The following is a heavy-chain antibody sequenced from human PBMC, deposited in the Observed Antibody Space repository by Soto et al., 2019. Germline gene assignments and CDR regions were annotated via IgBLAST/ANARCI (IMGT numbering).Heavy chain of an antibody. V-gene: IGHV3-30*04. J-gene: IGHJ6*02. CDR3: AREPRCSGTSCFTEYYYYYGMDV. CDR1: GFTFSSHA. D-gene: IGHD2-2*02. CDR2: ISYDGSDK. Sequence: GGSLRLSCAASGFTFSSHAMHWVRQAPGKGLEWVAVISYDGSDKYYADSVKGRFTISRENSKNSLSLQMNSLRAEDTAVYYCAREPRCSGTSCFTEYYYYYGMDVWGQRTTVTVSS.